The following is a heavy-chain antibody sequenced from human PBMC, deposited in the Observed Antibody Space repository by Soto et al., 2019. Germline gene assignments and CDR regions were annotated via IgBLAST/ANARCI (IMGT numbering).Heavy chain of an antibody. CDR3: ARKEGYYDSSGYRYFDY. CDR1: GYAFTSYG. Sequence: ASVKVSCKASGYAFTSYGISWLRQAPGQGLEWMGWISAYNGNTNYAQKLQGRVTMTTDTSTSTAYMELRSLRSDDTAVYYCARKEGYYDSSGYRYFDYWGQGTLVTVSS. CDR2: ISAYNGNT. D-gene: IGHD3-22*01. V-gene: IGHV1-18*01. J-gene: IGHJ4*02.